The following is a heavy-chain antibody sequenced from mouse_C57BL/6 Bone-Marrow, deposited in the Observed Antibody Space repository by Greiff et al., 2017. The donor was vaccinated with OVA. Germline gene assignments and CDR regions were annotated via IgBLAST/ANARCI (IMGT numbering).Heavy chain of an antibody. D-gene: IGHD1-1*01. J-gene: IGHJ1*03. CDR2: IHPNSGST. CDR3: ARPPYYYGSSYWYFDV. V-gene: IGHV1-64*01. Sequence: QVQLQQPGAELVKPGASVKLSCKASGYTFTSYWMHWVKQRPGQGLEWIGMIHPNSGSTNYNEKFKSKATLTVDKSSSTAYMQHSSLTSEDSAVYYCARPPYYYGSSYWYFDVWGTGTTVTVSS. CDR1: GYTFTSYW.